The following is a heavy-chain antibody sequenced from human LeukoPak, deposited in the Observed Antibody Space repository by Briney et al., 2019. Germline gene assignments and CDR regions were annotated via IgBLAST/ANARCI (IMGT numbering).Heavy chain of an antibody. CDR3: ARPLRLGELSPPSY. D-gene: IGHD3-16*02. J-gene: IGHJ4*02. V-gene: IGHV4-34*01. CDR2: INHSGST. Sequence: SETLSLTCAVYGGSFSGYYWSWIRQPPGKGLEWIGEINHSGSTNYNPSLKSRVTISVDTSKNQFSLKLSSVTAADTAVYYCARPLRLGELSPPSYWGQGTLVTVSS. CDR1: GGSFSGYY.